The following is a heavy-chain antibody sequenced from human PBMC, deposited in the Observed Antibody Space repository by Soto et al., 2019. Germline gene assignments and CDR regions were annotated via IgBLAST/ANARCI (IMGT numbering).Heavy chain of an antibody. Sequence: QVQLVQSGAEVKKPGASVKVSCKASGYTFTSYYMHWVRQAPGQGLEWMGIINPSGGSTSYAQKFQGRVTRTKETSTSTVYMELSSLRSDDTAVYYCARRIRQQLWSRVGKKAQNGMDVWGQGTTVTVSS. CDR2: INPSGGST. J-gene: IGHJ6*02. D-gene: IGHD6-13*01. CDR3: ARRIRQQLWSRVGKKAQNGMDV. CDR1: GYTFTSYY. V-gene: IGHV1-46*01.